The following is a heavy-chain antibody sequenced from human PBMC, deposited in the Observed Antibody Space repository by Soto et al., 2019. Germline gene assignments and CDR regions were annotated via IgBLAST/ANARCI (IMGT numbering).Heavy chain of an antibody. J-gene: IGHJ6*02. D-gene: IGHD3-16*01. CDR2: IDPSDSYT. CDR3: AKQGGYYYYGMDA. Sequence: GESLKISCKGSGYTFTDYWISWVRQMPGKGLEWMGRIDPSDSYTSNSPSFQGHVTISADKSSSTSYLQWGSLKASDTAIYYCAKQGGYYYYGMDAWGQGTTVTVSS. CDR1: GYTFTDYW. V-gene: IGHV5-10-1*01.